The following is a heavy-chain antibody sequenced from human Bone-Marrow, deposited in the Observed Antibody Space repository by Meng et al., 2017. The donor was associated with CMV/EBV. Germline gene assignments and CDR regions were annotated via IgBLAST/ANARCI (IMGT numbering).Heavy chain of an antibody. CDR2: IYYSGST. D-gene: IGHD2-2*01. Sequence: GSLRLSCTVSGYSISSSYYWGWIRQPPGKGLEWIGSIYYSGSTFYNPSLKSRVTISVDTSKNQFSLKLSSLTAADTAVYYCARRWSTSCFDYWGQGTLVTVSS. V-gene: IGHV4-39*01. CDR3: ARRWSTSCFDY. J-gene: IGHJ4*02. CDR1: GYSISSSYY.